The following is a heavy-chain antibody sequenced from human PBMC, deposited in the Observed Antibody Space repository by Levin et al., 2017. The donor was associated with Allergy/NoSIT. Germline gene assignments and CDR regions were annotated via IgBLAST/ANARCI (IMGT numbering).Heavy chain of an antibody. Sequence: ASETLSLTCAVSGSSISRSNWWGWIRQPPGKGLEWIGYIYYSGSTYYNPSLKSRVTMSVDTSKNQFSLKLSSVTAVDTAVYYCARTRDGYNVFDYWGQGTPVTVSS. CDR2: IYYSGST. CDR3: ARTRDGYNVFDY. J-gene: IGHJ4*02. V-gene: IGHV4-28*01. CDR1: GSSISRSNW. D-gene: IGHD5-24*01.